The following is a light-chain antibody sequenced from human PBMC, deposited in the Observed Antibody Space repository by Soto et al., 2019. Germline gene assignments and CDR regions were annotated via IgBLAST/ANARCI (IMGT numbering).Light chain of an antibody. Sequence: DIQMTQSQSSVSASVGVRVTITCQASQGISRSFAWYRQKPGKAPKLLIYSASSLQSGVPSRFSGSGFGIDITLTISSLQTEHFATYYCQLADTLPISFXHGTRREI. CDR1: QGISRS. CDR3: QLADTLPIS. J-gene: IGKJ5*01. CDR2: SAS. V-gene: IGKV1D-12*01.